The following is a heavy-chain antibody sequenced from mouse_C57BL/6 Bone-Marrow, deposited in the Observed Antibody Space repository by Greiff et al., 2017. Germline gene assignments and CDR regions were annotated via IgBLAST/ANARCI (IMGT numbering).Heavy chain of an antibody. CDR3: ARETYDYDFDY. D-gene: IGHD2-4*01. CDR1: GYTFTSYG. CDR2: IYPRSGNT. V-gene: IGHV1-81*01. Sequence: QVQLKQSGAELARPGASVKLSCKASGYTFTSYGISWVKQRTGQGLEWIGEIYPRSGNTYYNEKFKGKATLTADKSSSTAYMELRSLTSEDSAVYFCARETYDYDFDYWGQGTTLTVSS. J-gene: IGHJ2*01.